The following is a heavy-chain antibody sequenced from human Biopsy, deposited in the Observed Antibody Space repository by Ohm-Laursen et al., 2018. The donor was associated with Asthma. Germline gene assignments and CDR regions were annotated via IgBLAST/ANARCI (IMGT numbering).Heavy chain of an antibody. J-gene: IGHJ3*01. Sequence: ASVKASCKASGYTFIHYAIHWVRQAPGQRLEWMGWINAGNGNTKYSQKFQGRVSITRDTSARTAYMDLSSLRSEDTATYYCARTYYDFLTGQVKDVFGVWGQGTMVTVSS. CDR2: INAGNGNT. CDR1: GYTFIHYA. V-gene: IGHV1-3*01. D-gene: IGHD3-9*01. CDR3: ARTYYDFLTGQVKDVFGV.